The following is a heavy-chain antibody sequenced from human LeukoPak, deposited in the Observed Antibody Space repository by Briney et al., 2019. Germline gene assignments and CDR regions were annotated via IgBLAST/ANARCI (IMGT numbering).Heavy chain of an antibody. V-gene: IGHV3-23*01. D-gene: IGHD2-15*01. CDR2: ISGSGEDT. Sequence: PGRSLRLSCVASGFSFSIYTMTWFRQAPGKGLEWVSSISGSGEDTHFADSVKGRFTVSRDNSRNTLFLQMDSLRVEDTAVYHCAKAKGGLWGQGTLVTVSS. J-gene: IGHJ4*02. CDR3: AKAKGGL. CDR1: GFSFSIYT.